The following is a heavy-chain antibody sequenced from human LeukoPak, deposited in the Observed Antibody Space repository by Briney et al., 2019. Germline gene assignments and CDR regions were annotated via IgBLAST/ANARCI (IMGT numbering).Heavy chain of an antibody. CDR3: ARGVRYCSGGSCAENY. J-gene: IGHJ4*02. D-gene: IGHD2-15*01. CDR2: ISSSGSTI. CDR1: GFTFSSYE. V-gene: IGHV3-48*03. Sequence: GGSLRLSCAASGFTFSSYEMNWVRQAPGKGLEWVSYISSSGSTIYYADSVKGRFTISRDNAKNSLYLQMNSLRAEDTAVYYCARGVRYCSGGSCAENYWGQGTLVTVSS.